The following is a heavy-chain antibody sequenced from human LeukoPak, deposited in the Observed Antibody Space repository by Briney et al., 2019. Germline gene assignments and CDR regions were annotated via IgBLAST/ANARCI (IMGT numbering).Heavy chain of an antibody. CDR3: AKGDCASGSCYFDD. J-gene: IGHJ4*02. CDR1: GFTLSRHP. D-gene: IGHD2-8*01. V-gene: IGHV3-23*01. CDR2: LSDTGDSR. Sequence: GGSLRLSCAASGFTLSRHPMYWVRQAPGKGLEWVSSLSDTGDSRHYADSVKGRFTISRDSARSALYLQMNSLRAEDTAVYYCAKGDCASGSCYFDDWGQGSQVTVSS.